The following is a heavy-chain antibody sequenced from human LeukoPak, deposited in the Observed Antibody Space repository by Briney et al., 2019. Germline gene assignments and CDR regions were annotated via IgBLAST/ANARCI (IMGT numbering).Heavy chain of an antibody. CDR3: ARGGEYQLLQINWFDP. CDR1: GFTFSSYA. Sequence: GGSLRLSCAASGFTFSSYAMSWVRQAPGKGLEWVSAISGSGGSTYYADSVKGRFTISRDNSKNTLYLQMNSLRAEDTAVYYCARGGEYQLLQINWFDPWGQGTLVTVSS. V-gene: IGHV3-23*01. D-gene: IGHD2-2*01. J-gene: IGHJ5*02. CDR2: ISGSGGST.